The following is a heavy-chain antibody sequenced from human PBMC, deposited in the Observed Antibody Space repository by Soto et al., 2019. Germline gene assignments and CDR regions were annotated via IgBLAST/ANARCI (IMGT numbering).Heavy chain of an antibody. Sequence: PSETLSLTCTVSGDSINSVDHYWSWIRQPPGKGLEWMGYIYHSGSTHYNPSLNSRLTISIDTSTNRFSLNLTSVTAADTAVYFCARLRWETENNWFDPWGQGALVTVPQ. V-gene: IGHV4-30-4*01. CDR3: ARLRWETENNWFDP. D-gene: IGHD1-26*01. J-gene: IGHJ5*02. CDR2: IYHSGST. CDR1: GDSINSVDHY.